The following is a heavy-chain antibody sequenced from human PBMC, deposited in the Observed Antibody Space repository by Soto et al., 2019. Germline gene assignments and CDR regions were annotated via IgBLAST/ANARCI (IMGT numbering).Heavy chain of an antibody. CDR3: ASGPYSSSWYAPPGNYYYYYMDV. CDR2: MYYSGTT. Sequence: SETLSLTCTVSGGSISSCDFYWGWLRQAPGKELAVIGYMYYSGTTYYNPSLKSRVTISVDTSKNQFSLKLSSVTAADTAVYYCASGPYSSSWYAPPGNYYYYYMDVWGKGTTVTVSS. J-gene: IGHJ6*03. CDR1: GGSISSCDFY. V-gene: IGHV4-39*07. D-gene: IGHD6-13*01.